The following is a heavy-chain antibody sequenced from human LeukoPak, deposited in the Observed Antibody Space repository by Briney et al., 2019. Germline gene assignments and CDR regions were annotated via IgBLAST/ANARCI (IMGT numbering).Heavy chain of an antibody. J-gene: IGHJ6*03. CDR1: GYTFTSNY. V-gene: IGHV1-46*01. Sequence: ASVKVSCKAFGYTFTSNYMHWVRQAPGQGPEWMGVISPSGGSTTYAQKFQGRVTLTRDMSTSTDYLELSSLRSEDTAVYYCARRAVDNSYYYYMDVWGKGTTVTVSS. D-gene: IGHD6-19*01. CDR2: ISPSGGST. CDR3: ARRAVDNSYYYYMDV.